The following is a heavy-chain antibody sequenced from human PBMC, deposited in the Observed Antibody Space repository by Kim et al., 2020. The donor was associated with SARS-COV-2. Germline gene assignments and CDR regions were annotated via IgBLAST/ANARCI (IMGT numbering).Heavy chain of an antibody. CDR3: ARDGVWFGEC. D-gene: IGHD3-10*01. Sequence: STYYAGSVKGRFTISRDNSKNTLYLQMNSLRAEDTAVYYGARDGVWFGECWGQGTLVTVSS. J-gene: IGHJ4*02. V-gene: IGHV3-66*01. CDR2: ST.